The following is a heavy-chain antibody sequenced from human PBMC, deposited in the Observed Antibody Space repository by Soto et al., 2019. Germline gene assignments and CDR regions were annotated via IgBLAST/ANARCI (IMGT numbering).Heavy chain of an antibody. D-gene: IGHD2-2*02. V-gene: IGHV5-51*01. Sequence: GEPRKISCTGSGNSFTSYWIGWVRQMPGKGLERMGIIYLGDSNTRYSPTFQGQVTISADRSISTAYLQWSSLKASDTAMYYCARKEYCSSTSCYTVDSWGQGTLVTVSS. CDR3: ARKEYCSSTSCYTVDS. CDR2: IYLGDSNT. J-gene: IGHJ4*02. CDR1: GNSFTSYW.